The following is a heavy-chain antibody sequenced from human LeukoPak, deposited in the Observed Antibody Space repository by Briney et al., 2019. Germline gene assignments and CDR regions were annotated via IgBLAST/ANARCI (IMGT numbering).Heavy chain of an antibody. CDR2: ISSSYI. Sequence: GGSLRLSCAASGFTFSDYYMSWIRQAPGKGLEWVSYISSSYIYYADSVRGRFTISRDNAKNSLYLQMNSLRAEDTAVYYCARWRAGGYCSGGSCDAFDIWGQGTMVTVSS. CDR1: GFTFSDYY. V-gene: IGHV3-11*06. D-gene: IGHD2-15*01. J-gene: IGHJ3*02. CDR3: ARWRAGGYCSGGSCDAFDI.